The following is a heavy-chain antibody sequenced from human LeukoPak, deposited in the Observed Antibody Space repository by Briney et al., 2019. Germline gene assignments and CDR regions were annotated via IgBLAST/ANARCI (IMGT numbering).Heavy chain of an antibody. V-gene: IGHV4-4*02. D-gene: IGHD5-18*01. J-gene: IGHJ6*02. Sequence: SETLSLTCAVSGGSISSSNWWSWVRPPPGKGLEWIGEIYHSGSTNYNPSLKSRVTISVDKSKNQFPLKLSSVTAADTAVYYCARVHSYGYYYYYGMDVWGQGTTVTVSS. CDR1: GGSISSSNW. CDR2: IYHSGST. CDR3: ARVHSYGYYYYYGMDV.